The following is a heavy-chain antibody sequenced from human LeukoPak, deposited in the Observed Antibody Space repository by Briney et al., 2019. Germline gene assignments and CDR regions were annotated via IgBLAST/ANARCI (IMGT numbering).Heavy chain of an antibody. D-gene: IGHD4/OR15-4a*01. J-gene: IGHJ6*03. CDR3: ARGSGGNYGGPKRYYYYMDV. Sequence: PGGSLRLSCAASGFTFSNLWMHWVRQAPGKGLEWIGEINHSGSTNYNPSLKSRVTISVDTSKNQFSLKLSSVTAADTAVYYCARGSGGNYGGPKRYYYYMDVWGKGTTVTVSS. CDR2: INHSGST. V-gene: IGHV4-34*01. CDR1: GFTFSNLW.